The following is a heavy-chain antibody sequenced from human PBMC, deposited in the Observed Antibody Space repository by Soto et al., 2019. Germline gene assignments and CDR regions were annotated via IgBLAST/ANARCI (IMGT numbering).Heavy chain of an antibody. J-gene: IGHJ6*02. D-gene: IGHD2-2*01. CDR3: ARGYCSSTSCSDYYGMDV. V-gene: IGHV5-51*01. Sequence: GESLKISCKGSGYSFTSYWIGWVRQMPGKGLEWMGIIYPGDSDTRYSPSFQSQVTISADKSISTAYLQWSSLKASDTAMYYCARGYCSSTSCSDYYGMDVWGQGTTVTVSS. CDR2: IYPGDSDT. CDR1: GYSFTSYW.